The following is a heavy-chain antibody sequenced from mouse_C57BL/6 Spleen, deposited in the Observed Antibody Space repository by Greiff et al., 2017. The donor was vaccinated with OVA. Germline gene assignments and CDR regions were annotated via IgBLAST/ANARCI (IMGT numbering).Heavy chain of an antibody. CDR3: ARVEPFAD. CDR2: IDPSDSDT. Sequence: QVHVKQPGAELVRPGSSVKLSCKASGYTFTSYWMHWVKQRPIQGLEWIGNIDPSDSDTHYNQKFKDKATLTVDKSSSTTYMQLSSLTSEDSAVYYCARVEPFADWGQGTLVTVSA. V-gene: IGHV1-52*01. J-gene: IGHJ3*01. CDR1: GYTFTSYW.